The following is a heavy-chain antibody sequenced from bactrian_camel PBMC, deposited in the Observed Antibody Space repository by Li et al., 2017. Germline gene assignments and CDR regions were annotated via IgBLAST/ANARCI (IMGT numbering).Heavy chain of an antibody. CDR1: GYTVSKNC. CDR3: TARYEFGLGACSGVGGLGF. V-gene: IGHV3S25*01. D-gene: IGHD1*01. J-gene: IGHJ6*01. CDR2: IYFGSGLK. Sequence: QLVESGGGSVQTGGSLRLSCAASGYTVSKNCMAWFRQAPGKEREGVAVIYFGSGLKIYTDSVKGRFTIAQDNAEVTVYLQMNSLTPGDTAMYYCTARYEFGLGACSGVGGLGFWGQGTQVTVS.